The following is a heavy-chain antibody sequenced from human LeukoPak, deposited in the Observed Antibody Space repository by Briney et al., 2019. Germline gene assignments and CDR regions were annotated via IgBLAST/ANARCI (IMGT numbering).Heavy chain of an antibody. J-gene: IGHJ6*04. CDR1: GFTFSSYT. V-gene: IGHV3-21*01. Sequence: GGSLRLSCAASGFTFSSYTMNWVRQAPGKGLEWVSSISSSSTYTHYADSVNGRLTISRDNAKNSLYLQMNSLRAEDTAVYYRAELGITMIGGVWGKGTTVTISS. CDR3: AELGITMIGGV. CDR2: ISSSSTYT. D-gene: IGHD3-10*02.